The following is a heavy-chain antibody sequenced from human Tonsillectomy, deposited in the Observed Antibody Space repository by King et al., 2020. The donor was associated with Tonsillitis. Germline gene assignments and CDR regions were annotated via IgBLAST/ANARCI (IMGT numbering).Heavy chain of an antibody. J-gene: IGHJ3*02. CDR2: ILSNDGK. V-gene: IGHV2-26*01. D-gene: IGHD7-27*01. Sequence: TLKESGPVLVKPTETLTLTCSVSGLSLSGGRMGVSWIRQPPGKALEWLAYILSNDGKSYSTSLKTRLTISKDTSKSQVVLTMTNMDPVDTATYYCARMMGWGSDSCDIWGQGTMVTVSS. CDR1: GLSLSGGRMG. CDR3: ARMMGWGSDSCDI.